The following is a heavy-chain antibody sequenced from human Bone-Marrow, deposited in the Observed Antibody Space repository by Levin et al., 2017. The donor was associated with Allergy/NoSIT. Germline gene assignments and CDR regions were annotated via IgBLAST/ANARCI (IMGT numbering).Heavy chain of an antibody. CDR2: ISGNNVVV. CDR1: GFTFSSHA. CDR3: ARDIPNWSVDY. D-gene: IGHD1-20*01. Sequence: PGGSLRLSCAASGFTFSSHAMNWVRQAPGRGLEWVSYISGNNVVVLYADSVKGRFTVSRDNAKNSLFLQMNSLRDDDTAVYYCARDIPNWSVDYWGQGTLVTVSS. J-gene: IGHJ4*02. V-gene: IGHV3-48*02.